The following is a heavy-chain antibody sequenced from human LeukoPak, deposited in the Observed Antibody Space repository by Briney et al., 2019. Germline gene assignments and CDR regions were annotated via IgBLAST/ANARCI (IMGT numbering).Heavy chain of an antibody. V-gene: IGHV3-7*01. Sequence: GGSLRLSCAASGFTFTAYAMSWFRQTPEKGLEWVANIHDDGIVTHYVDSVKGRFTISRDNARNSVNLQLNSLRAEDTAMYYCAKYRYFGSGSYDYWGQGTLVTVSS. CDR1: GFTFTAYA. D-gene: IGHD3-10*01. J-gene: IGHJ4*02. CDR3: AKYRYFGSGSYDY. CDR2: IHDDGIVT.